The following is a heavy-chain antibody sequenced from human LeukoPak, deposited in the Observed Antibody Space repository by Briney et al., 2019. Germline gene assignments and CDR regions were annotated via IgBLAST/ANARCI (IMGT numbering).Heavy chain of an antibody. CDR3: AKGAPFGELLYLDWFDP. CDR1: GFTFSSYE. J-gene: IGHJ5*02. D-gene: IGHD3-10*01. CDR2: ISSSGSTI. Sequence: GGSLRLSCAASGFTFSSYEMNWVRQAPGKGLEWVSYISSSGSTIYYADSVKGRFTISRDNAKKSLSLQMNSLRFDDSAVYYCAKGAPFGELLYLDWFDPWGQGTLVTVSS. V-gene: IGHV3-48*03.